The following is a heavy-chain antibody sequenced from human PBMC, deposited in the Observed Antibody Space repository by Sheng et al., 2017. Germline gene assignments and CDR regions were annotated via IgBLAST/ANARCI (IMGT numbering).Heavy chain of an antibody. D-gene: IGHD6-13*01. CDR3: AKVPLGIAAAGNWWFDP. CDR2: ISGSGGST. V-gene: IGHV3-23*04. Sequence: EVQLVESGGGLVQPGGSLRLSCAASGFTFSSYAMSWVRQAPGKGLEWVSAISGSGGSTYYADSVKGRFTISRDNSKNTLYLQMNSLRAEDTAVYYCAKVPLGIAAAGNWWFDPVGPREPWSPSPQ. CDR1: GFTFSSYA. J-gene: IGHJ5*02.